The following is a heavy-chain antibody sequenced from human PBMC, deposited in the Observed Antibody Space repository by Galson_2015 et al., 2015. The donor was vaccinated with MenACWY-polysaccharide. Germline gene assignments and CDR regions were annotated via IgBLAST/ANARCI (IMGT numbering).Heavy chain of an antibody. Sequence: SLRLSCAASEFTFSGYSMNWVRQAPGKGLEWVSYISSSTRTIYYADSVKGRFTISRDNAKSSLYLQMNSLRAEDTAVYYCARDRDWAFDYWGQGILVTVSS. V-gene: IGHV3-48*01. CDR1: EFTFSGYS. CDR3: ARDRDWAFDY. D-gene: IGHD2-21*02. J-gene: IGHJ4*02. CDR2: ISSSTRTI.